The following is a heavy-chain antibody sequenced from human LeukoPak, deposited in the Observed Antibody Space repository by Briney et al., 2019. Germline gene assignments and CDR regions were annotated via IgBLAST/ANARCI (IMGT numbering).Heavy chain of an antibody. CDR1: GDSISSYY. Sequence: SETLSLTCTVSGDSISSYYWSWIRQPPAKGLGWIGYIYYSGSTNYNPSLKSRVTISVDTSKNQFSLQLSSVTAADTAVYYCAREAVFGVVKHTYYYYYMDVWGKGTTVTVSS. CDR3: AREAVFGVVKHTYYYYYMDV. J-gene: IGHJ6*03. CDR2: IYYSGST. V-gene: IGHV4-59*01. D-gene: IGHD3-3*01.